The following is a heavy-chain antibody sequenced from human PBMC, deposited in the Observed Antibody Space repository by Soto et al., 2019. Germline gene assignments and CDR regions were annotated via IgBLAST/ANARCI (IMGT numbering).Heavy chain of an antibody. J-gene: IGHJ4*02. CDR2: IYYSGST. Sequence: QLQLQESGPGLVKPSETLSLTCTVSGGSISSSSYYWGWIRQPPGKGLEWIGSIYYSGSTYHNPSLKSRVTISVDTSKNQFSLKLSSVTAADTAVYYCARHFGTTPENYWGQGTLVTVSS. V-gene: IGHV4-39*01. CDR3: ARHFGTTPENY. D-gene: IGHD1-26*01. CDR1: GGSISSSSYY.